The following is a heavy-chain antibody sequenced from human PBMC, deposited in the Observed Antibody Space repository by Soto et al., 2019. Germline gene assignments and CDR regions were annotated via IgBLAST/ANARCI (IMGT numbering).Heavy chain of an antibody. D-gene: IGHD6-6*01. V-gene: IGHV3-21*06. CDR3: VRERQFVRDFYYGMDV. Sequence: EVHLVDSGGGLVKPGGSLRLSCAASGFTFNTYSMTWVRQAPGQGLEWVSSISNTGAHIYYADSVRGRFTISRDNPKNSLYLQMSSLTAEDTAVYYCVRERQFVRDFYYGMDVWGRGTTVTVSS. CDR2: ISNTGAHI. J-gene: IGHJ6*02. CDR1: GFTFNTYS.